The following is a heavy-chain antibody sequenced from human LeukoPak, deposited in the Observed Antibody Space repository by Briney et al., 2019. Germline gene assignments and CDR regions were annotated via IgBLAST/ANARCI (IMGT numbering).Heavy chain of an antibody. CDR2: ITRSSSFL. CDR3: ARVPRGADNWFDP. V-gene: IGHV3-21*01. CDR1: GFTFSSYS. J-gene: IGHJ5*02. Sequence: GGSLTLSCAASGFTFSSYSMNWVRQAPGKGLEWVSSITRSSSFLYYADSVKGRFTISGDNAKNSLYLQMSSLRDEDTAVYYCARVPRGADNWFDPWGQGTLVTVSS. D-gene: IGHD3-10*01.